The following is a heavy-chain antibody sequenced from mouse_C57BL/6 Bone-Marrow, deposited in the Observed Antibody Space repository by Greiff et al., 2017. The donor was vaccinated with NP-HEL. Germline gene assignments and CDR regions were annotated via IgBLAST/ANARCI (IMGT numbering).Heavy chain of an antibody. CDR3: ARAGYYSNYYFDY. V-gene: IGHV5-6*01. CDR1: GFTFSSYG. CDR2: ISSGGSYT. Sequence: EVQRVESGGDLVKPGGSLKLSCAASGFTFSSYGMSWVRQTPDKRLEWVATISSGGSYTYYPDSVKGRFTISRDNAKNTLYLQMSSLKSEDTAMYYCARAGYYSNYYFDYWGQGTTLTVSS. D-gene: IGHD2-5*01. J-gene: IGHJ2*01.